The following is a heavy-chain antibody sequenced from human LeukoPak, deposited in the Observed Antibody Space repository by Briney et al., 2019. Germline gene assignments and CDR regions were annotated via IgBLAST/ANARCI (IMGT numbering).Heavy chain of an antibody. CDR1: GGSISSYY. CDR2: IYYSGST. CDR3: ARNHQGRTYYYYYYYMDV. J-gene: IGHJ6*03. V-gene: IGHV4-59*01. Sequence: SETLSLTCTVSGGSISSYYWSWIRQPPGKGLEWIGYIYYSGSTNYNPSLKSRVTISVDTSKNQFSPKLSSVTAADTAVYYCARNHQGRTYYYYYYYMDVWGKGTTVTVSS. D-gene: IGHD1-14*01.